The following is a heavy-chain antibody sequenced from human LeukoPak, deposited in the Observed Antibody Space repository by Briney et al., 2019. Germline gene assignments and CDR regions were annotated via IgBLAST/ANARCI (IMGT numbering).Heavy chain of an antibody. CDR3: ARDLGQYYDTSDNWFDP. Sequence: GGSLRLSCAASGFTFSSYAMHWVRQAPGKGLVWVSRINSDGINTSYADSVKGRFTISRDDAKNTLNLQMNSLRAEDTAVYYCARDLGQYYDTSDNWFDPWGQGTLVTVSS. D-gene: IGHD3-22*01. CDR2: INSDGINT. CDR1: GFTFSSYA. J-gene: IGHJ5*02. V-gene: IGHV3-74*01.